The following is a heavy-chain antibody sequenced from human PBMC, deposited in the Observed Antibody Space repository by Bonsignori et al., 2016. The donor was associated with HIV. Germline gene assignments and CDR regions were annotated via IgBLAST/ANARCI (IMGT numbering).Heavy chain of an antibody. V-gene: IGHV4-39*07. D-gene: IGHD2/OR15-2a*01. CDR3: ARDYGGTIFYYYYMDV. Sequence: PGKGLEWIGTVSYSGSSYYNPSLKSRVTISVDTSKNQISLRLSSVTAADTAVYYCARDYGGTIFYYYYMDVWGTGTTVTVSS. J-gene: IGHJ6*03. CDR2: VSYSGSS.